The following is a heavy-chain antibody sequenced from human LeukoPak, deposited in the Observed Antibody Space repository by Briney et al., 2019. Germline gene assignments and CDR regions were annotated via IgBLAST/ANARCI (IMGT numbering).Heavy chain of an antibody. D-gene: IGHD4-11*01. Sequence: GGSLRLSCAASGFTFSSYAMSWVRQAPGKGLEWVAVIWHDGSDKYYADSVKGRFTISRDNSKNTVYLHMDSLRAEDTAIYYCAKDAQRGFDYSNSLDYWGQGTMVTVSS. CDR2: IWHDGSDK. CDR3: AKDAQRGFDYSNSLDY. V-gene: IGHV3-33*06. J-gene: IGHJ4*02. CDR1: GFTFSSYA.